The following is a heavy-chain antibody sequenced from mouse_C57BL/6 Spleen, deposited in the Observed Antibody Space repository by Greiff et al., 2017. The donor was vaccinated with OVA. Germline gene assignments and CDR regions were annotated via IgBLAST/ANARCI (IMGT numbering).Heavy chain of an antibody. J-gene: IGHJ2*01. Sequence: EVQVVESGGGLVKPGGSLKLSCAASGFTFSSYAMSWVRQTPEKRLEWVATISDGGSYTYYPDNVKGRFTISRDNAKNNLYLQMSHLKSEDTAMYYCARTKADSSGYYFDYWGQGTTLTVSS. V-gene: IGHV5-4*01. CDR3: ARTKADSSGYYFDY. CDR1: GFTFSSYA. D-gene: IGHD3-2*02. CDR2: ISDGGSYT.